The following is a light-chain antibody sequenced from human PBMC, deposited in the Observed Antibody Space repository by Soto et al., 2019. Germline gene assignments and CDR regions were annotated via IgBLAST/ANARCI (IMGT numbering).Light chain of an antibody. CDR2: GAS. V-gene: IGKV3-15*01. Sequence: EIVLTQSPGTLSVSPGERDTLSCRASQSVSSKLAWYQQKPGQAPRLLFYGASTGATGIPARFSGSGSETEFTLSISSLLSEDFAVYYCQQYNNWPGTFGQGTKVDI. CDR3: QQYNNWPGT. CDR1: QSVSSK. J-gene: IGKJ1*01.